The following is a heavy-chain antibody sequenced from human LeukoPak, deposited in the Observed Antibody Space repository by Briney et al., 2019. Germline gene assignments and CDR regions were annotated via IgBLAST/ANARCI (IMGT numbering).Heavy chain of an antibody. CDR2: INHSGIT. D-gene: IGHD2-2*01. Sequence: KPSETLSLTCAVYGGSFSGYYWSWIRQPPGKGLEGVGEINHSGITNYKPPLKSQVTISVDPSKNQFSLKLSPVTAAETAVYYCARGTMPSYYFDYWRQRPLVTVSS. CDR1: GGSFSGYY. V-gene: IGHV4-34*01. CDR3: ARGTMPSYYFDY. J-gene: IGHJ4*02.